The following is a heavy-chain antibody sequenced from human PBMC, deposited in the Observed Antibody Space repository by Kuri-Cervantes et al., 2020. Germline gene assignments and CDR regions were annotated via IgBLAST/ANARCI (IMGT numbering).Heavy chain of an antibody. V-gene: IGHV3-21*01. CDR1: GFTFSSYS. J-gene: IGHJ4*02. CDR2: ISSSSSYI. Sequence: GESLKISCAASGFTFSSYSMNWVRQAPGKGLEWVSSISSSSSYIYYADSVKGRFTISRDNAKNSLYLQMNSLRAEDTAVYYCARHSISGYDNFDYWGQGTLVTVSS. CDR3: ARHSISGYDNFDY. D-gene: IGHD5-12*01.